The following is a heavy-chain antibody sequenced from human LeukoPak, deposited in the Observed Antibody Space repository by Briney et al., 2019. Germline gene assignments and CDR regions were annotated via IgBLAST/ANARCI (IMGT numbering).Heavy chain of an antibody. J-gene: IGHJ4*02. CDR2: IWYDGSNK. D-gene: IGHD5-18*01. Sequence: PGGSLRLSCAVSGFTFSSYGMHWVRQAPGKGLEWVAVIWYDGSNKYYADSVKGRFTISRDNSKNTLYLQMNSLRAEDTAVYYCASPADVDTAMIVYWGQGTLVTVSS. V-gene: IGHV3-33*01. CDR1: GFTFSSYG. CDR3: ASPADVDTAMIVY.